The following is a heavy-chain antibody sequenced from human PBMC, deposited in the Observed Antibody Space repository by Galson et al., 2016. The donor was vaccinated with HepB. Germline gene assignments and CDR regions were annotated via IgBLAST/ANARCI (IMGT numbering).Heavy chain of an antibody. J-gene: IGHJ4*02. V-gene: IGHV1-2*04. CDR3: TRGPSSGDFDY. CDR2: INPNNGDT. Sequence: SVKVSCKASGYPFTEYYLHWMRQAPGQGPEWMGWINPNNGDTNYAQRFQGWATMTRDTSISTVYMELSRLKSDDTAVYYCTRGPSSGDFDYWGQGTLVSVSS. D-gene: IGHD2-2*01. CDR1: GYPFTEYY.